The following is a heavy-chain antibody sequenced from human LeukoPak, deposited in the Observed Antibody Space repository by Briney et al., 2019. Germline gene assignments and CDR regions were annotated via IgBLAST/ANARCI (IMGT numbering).Heavy chain of an antibody. CDR2: ISGSGGST. CDR1: GFTFSSYG. D-gene: IGHD3-22*01. V-gene: IGHV3-23*01. Sequence: GGTLRLSCAASGFTFSSYGMSWVRQAPGKGLEWVSAISGSGGSTYYADSVKGRFTISRDNSKNTLYLQMNSLRAEDTAVYYCAKDLANNYYDSSGYPDYWGQGTLVTVSS. CDR3: AKDLANNYYDSSGYPDY. J-gene: IGHJ4*02.